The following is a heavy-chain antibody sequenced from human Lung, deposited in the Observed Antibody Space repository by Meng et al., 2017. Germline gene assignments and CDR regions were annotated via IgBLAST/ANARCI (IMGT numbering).Heavy chain of an antibody. V-gene: IGHV4-4*02. CDR2: IHQSGST. J-gene: IGHJ4*02. CDR1: GASIDTGNW. Sequence: QVQLQESGPGLVKPSGTLSLTCAVSGASIDTGNWWTWVRQSPGKGLEWIGEIHQSGSTNYNPSLKSRVILSVDKSKNQFSLKVNSVTAADTAVYYCARGYYSDSHWGQGTLVTVSS. CDR3: ARGYYSDSH. D-gene: IGHD3-22*01.